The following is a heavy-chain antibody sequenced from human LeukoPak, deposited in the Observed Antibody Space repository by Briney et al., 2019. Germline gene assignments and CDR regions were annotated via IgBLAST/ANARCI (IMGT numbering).Heavy chain of an antibody. J-gene: IGHJ4*02. CDR1: GFTFSSYS. CDR3: ARDPLVCSGGSCHDY. Sequence: GGSLRLSCAASGFTFSSYSMNWVRQAPGKGLEWVSSISSSSSYIYYADSVKGRFTISRDNAKNSLYLQMNSLRAEDTAVYYCARDPLVCSGGSCHDYWGQGTLVTVSS. V-gene: IGHV3-21*01. CDR2: ISSSSSYI. D-gene: IGHD2-15*01.